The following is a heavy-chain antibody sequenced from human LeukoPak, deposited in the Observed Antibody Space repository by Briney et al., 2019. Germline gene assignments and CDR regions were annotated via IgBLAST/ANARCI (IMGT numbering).Heavy chain of an antibody. Sequence: SETLSLTCTVSGGSISSSSYYWGWIRQPPGKGLEWIGGIYYSGSTYYNPSLKSRVTISVDTSKNQFSLKLSSVTAADTAVYYCARITRGYCSSTSCYTDWFDPWGQGTLVTVSS. CDR3: ARITRGYCSSTSCYTDWFDP. CDR2: IYYSGST. CDR1: GGSISSSSYY. V-gene: IGHV4-39*01. J-gene: IGHJ5*02. D-gene: IGHD2-2*02.